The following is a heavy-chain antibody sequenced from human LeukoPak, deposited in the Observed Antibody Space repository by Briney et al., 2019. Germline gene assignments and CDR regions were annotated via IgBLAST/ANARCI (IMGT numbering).Heavy chain of an antibody. CDR1: GGTFSSYA. D-gene: IGHD6-6*01. CDR3: AREREAARPGGDY. CDR2: ISAYNGNT. Sequence: GASVKVSCKASGGTFSSYAISWVRQAPGQGLEWMGWISAYNGNTNYAQKLQGRVTMTTDTSTSTAYMELRSLRSDDTAVYYCAREREAARPGGDYWGQGTLVTVSS. V-gene: IGHV1-18*01. J-gene: IGHJ4*02.